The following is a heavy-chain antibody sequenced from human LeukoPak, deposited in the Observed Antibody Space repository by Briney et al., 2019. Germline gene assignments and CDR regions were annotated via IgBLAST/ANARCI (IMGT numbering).Heavy chain of an antibody. D-gene: IGHD4-17*01. Sequence: QPGGSLRLSCAASGFTFSSYGMHWVRQAPGKGLEWVAVIWYDGSNKYYADSVKGRFTISRDNSKNTLYLQMNSLRAEDTAVHYCARDADYGDYLSFMDVWGQGTTVTVSS. J-gene: IGHJ6*02. CDR1: GFTFSSYG. CDR2: IWYDGSNK. V-gene: IGHV3-33*01. CDR3: ARDADYGDYLSFMDV.